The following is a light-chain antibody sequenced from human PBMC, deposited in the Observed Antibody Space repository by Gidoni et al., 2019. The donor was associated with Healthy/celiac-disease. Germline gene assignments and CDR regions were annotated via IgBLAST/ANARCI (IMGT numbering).Light chain of an antibody. J-gene: IGKJ2*01. CDR1: QSVSSN. Sequence: EIVMTQSPATLSVSPGERATLSCRASQSVSSNLAWYQQKPGQAPRLLIYGASTRATRIPARFSGRGSGTEFTLTISSLQSEDFAVYYCQQYNNWPPYPFGQGTKLEIK. CDR2: GAS. CDR3: QQYNNWPPYP. V-gene: IGKV3-15*01.